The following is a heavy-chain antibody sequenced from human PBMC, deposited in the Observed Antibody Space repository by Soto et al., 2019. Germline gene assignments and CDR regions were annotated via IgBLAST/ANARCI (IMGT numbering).Heavy chain of an antibody. Sequence: QVQLVESGGGVVQPGRSLRLSCAASGFTFSSYAMHWVRQAPGKGLEWVAVISYDGNIKYSTDSLKGRFTISRDNSKNTLYLQMNSLRAEDTAVYYCARVYEGDYFDYWGQGTLVTVSS. J-gene: IGHJ4*02. V-gene: IGHV3-30-3*01. CDR2: ISYDGNIK. CDR3: ARVYEGDYFDY. D-gene: IGHD3-16*01. CDR1: GFTFSSYA.